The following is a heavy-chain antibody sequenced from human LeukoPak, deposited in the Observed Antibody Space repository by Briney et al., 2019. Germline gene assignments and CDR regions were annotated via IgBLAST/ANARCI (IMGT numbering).Heavy chain of an antibody. J-gene: IGHJ4*02. CDR1: GGSFSGYY. CDR2: IYYSGST. Sequence: SETLSLTCAVYGGSFSGYYWSWIRQPPGKGLEWIGSIYYSGSTYYNPSLKSRVTISVDTSKNQFSLKLSSVTAADTAVYYCARGYCSSTSCLTSYYFDYWGQGTLVTVSS. CDR3: ARGYCSSTSCLTSYYFDY. V-gene: IGHV4-34*01. D-gene: IGHD2-2*01.